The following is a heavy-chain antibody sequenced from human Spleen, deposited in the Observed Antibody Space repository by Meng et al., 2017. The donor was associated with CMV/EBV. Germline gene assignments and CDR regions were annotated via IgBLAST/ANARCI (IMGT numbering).Heavy chain of an antibody. V-gene: IGHV4-34*01. CDR2: INHSGST. CDR1: GGSFSGYY. J-gene: IGHJ5*02. Sequence: QVQSPQGGAGLLKPSETLALTCAVYGGSFSGYYWSWIRQPPGKGLEWIGEINHSGSTNYNPSLKSRVTISVDTSKNQFSLKLSSVTAADTAVYYCARDPSSSWTGWFNPWGQGTLVTVSS. CDR3: ARDPSSSWTGWFNP. D-gene: IGHD6-13*01.